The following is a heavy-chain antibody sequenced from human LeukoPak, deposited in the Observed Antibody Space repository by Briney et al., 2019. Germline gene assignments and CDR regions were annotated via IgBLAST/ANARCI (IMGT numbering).Heavy chain of an antibody. CDR3: ARDFHGVQDC. CDR1: GFTFSNDD. Sequence: GGSLRLSCAASGFTFSNDDLNWVRQAPGKGLEWVARINPDGSITNYADSVQGRIIISRDNAKDTLYLQMHSLRAEDTAVYYCARDFHGVQDCWGQGTLVTVSS. CDR2: INPDGSIT. J-gene: IGHJ4*02. V-gene: IGHV3-74*01. D-gene: IGHD4-17*01.